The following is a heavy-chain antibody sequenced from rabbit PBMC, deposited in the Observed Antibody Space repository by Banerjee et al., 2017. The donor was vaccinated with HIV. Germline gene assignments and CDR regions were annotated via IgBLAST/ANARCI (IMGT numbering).Heavy chain of an antibody. J-gene: IGHJ4*01. V-gene: IGHV1S45*01. CDR3: ARDYAGYIGYGYYFNL. D-gene: IGHD7-1*01. CDR1: GFSFSSGYD. CDR2: IDAGSSGNN. Sequence: QEQLVESGGGLVQPEGSLTLTCTASGFSFSSGYDMWWVRQAPGKGLEWIACIDAGSSGNNYVANWAKGRFTISKTSSTTVTLQMTSLTAADTATYFCARDYAGYIGYGYYFNLWGPGTLVTVS.